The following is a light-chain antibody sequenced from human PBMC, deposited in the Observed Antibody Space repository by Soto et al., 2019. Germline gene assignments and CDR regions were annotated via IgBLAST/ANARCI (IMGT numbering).Light chain of an antibody. Sequence: QAVVTQPPSVSGAPGQRVTISCTGSSSNIGAGYDVHWYQRLPGTAPKVLIYNNNNRPSGVPDRFSGSKSGTSASLAITGLQADDEADDYCQSYDSSLSGSYVFGTGTKLTVL. J-gene: IGLJ1*01. CDR3: QSYDSSLSGSYV. CDR1: SSNIGAGYD. CDR2: NNN. V-gene: IGLV1-40*01.